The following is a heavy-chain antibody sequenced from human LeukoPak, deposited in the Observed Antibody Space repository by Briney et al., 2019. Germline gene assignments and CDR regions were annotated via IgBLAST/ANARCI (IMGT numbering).Heavy chain of an antibody. D-gene: IGHD3-22*01. CDR2: IIPIFGTA. CDR1: GGTFSSYA. CDR3: ASGGSYYDSSGYAFAY. V-gene: IGHV1-69*13. J-gene: IGHJ4*02. Sequence: WASVKVSCKASGGTFSSYAISWVRQAPGQGLEWMGGIIPIFGTANYAQKFQGRVTITADESTSTAYMELSSLRSEDTAVYYRASGGSYYDSSGYAFAYWGQGTLVTVSS.